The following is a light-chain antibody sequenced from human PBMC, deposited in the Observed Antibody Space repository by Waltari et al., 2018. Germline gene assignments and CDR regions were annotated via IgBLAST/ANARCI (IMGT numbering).Light chain of an antibody. J-gene: IGLJ3*02. CDR3: AAWDDSLNGSWV. Sequence: QSVLTQPPSASGTPGQRVTISCSGSSSNIGRNTVNWYQQLPGTAPKLHIYSNNQRPSGVPDRFSGSKSGPSASLAISGLQSEDEADYYCAAWDDSLNGSWVFGGGTKLTVL. CDR2: SNN. V-gene: IGLV1-44*01. CDR1: SSNIGRNT.